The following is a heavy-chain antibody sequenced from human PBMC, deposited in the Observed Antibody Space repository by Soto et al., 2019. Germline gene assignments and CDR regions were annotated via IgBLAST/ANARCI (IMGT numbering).Heavy chain of an antibody. J-gene: IGHJ4*02. CDR3: AHSAMSNYHGSGSYYEYFDY. CDR2: IYWDDDK. V-gene: IGHV2-5*02. CDR1: GFSLSTSGVG. D-gene: IGHD3-10*01. Sequence: QITLKESGPTLVKPTQTLTLTCTFSGFSLSTSGVGVGWIRQPPGKALEWLALIYWDDDKRYSPSLKSRLTITKDTSKNQVVLTMTNMDPVDTATYYCAHSAMSNYHGSGSYYEYFDYWGQGTLVTVSS.